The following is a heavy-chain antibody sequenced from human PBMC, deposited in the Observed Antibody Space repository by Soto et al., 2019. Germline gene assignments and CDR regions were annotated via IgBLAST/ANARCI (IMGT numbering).Heavy chain of an antibody. CDR1: GYSISTGYY. Sequence: PSETLSLTCAVSGYSISTGYYWGWIRQPPGKGLEWIWTIYHSGSTYYNPSLKSRVTISVDTSKNQFSLKLSSVTAADTAVYYCARDGLQRGGIYYYYYGMDVWGQGTTVTVSS. V-gene: IGHV4-38-2*02. CDR2: IYHSGST. CDR3: ARDGLQRGGIYYYYYGMDV. J-gene: IGHJ6*02. D-gene: IGHD1-1*01.